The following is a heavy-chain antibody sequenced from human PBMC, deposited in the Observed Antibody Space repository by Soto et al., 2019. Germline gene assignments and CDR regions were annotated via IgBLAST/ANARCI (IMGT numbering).Heavy chain of an antibody. J-gene: IGHJ6*04. Sequence: SGPTLVNPTQTLTLTCTCSGFSLTTSGMSVSWIRQPPGKALEWLAFTDWNGEKHYTTSLKTRLTLSRDTTKNQVVLKMTNMDAVDTATYYCARTLARSGYYGSFFYYGMDVSGNGTQVTV. V-gene: IGHV2-70*01. CDR3: ARTLARSGYYGSFFYYGMDV. CDR2: TDWNGEK. D-gene: IGHD3-3*01. CDR1: GFSLTTSGMS.